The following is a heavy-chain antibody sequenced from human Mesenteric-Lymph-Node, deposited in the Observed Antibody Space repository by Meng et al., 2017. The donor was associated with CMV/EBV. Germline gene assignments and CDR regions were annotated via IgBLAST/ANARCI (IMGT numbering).Heavy chain of an antibody. CDR1: GFTFSSYA. Sequence: GESLKISCAASGFTFSSYAMHWVRQAPGKGLEWVAVISYDGSNKYYADSVKGRFTISRDNSKNTLNLQMNSLRAEDTAVYYCAKDENWDPSIPDYWGQGTLVTVSS. D-gene: IGHD7-27*01. CDR2: ISYDGSNK. V-gene: IGHV3-30-3*01. CDR3: AKDENWDPSIPDY. J-gene: IGHJ4*02.